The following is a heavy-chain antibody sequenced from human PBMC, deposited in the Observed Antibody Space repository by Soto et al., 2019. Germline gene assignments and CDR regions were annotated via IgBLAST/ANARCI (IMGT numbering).Heavy chain of an antibody. CDR1: GYSFTSYW. D-gene: IGHD5-12*01. V-gene: IGHV5-10-1*01. CDR2: IDPSDSYT. Sequence: PGEFLKISCKGSGYSFTSYWITWVRQMPGKGLEWMGRIDPSDSYTHYSPSFQGHVTISADKSISTAYLQWSSLKASDTAMYYCARHVETVAPLYNWGQGTLVTVSS. CDR3: ARHVETVAPLYN. J-gene: IGHJ4*02.